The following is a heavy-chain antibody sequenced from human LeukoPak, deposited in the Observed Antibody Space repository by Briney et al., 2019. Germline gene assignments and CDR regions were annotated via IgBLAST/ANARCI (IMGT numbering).Heavy chain of an antibody. Sequence: SVKVSCKASGGTFSSYAISWVRQAPGQGLEWMGRIIPILGIANYAQKFQGRVTMTRNTSISTAYMELSSLRSEDTAVYYCARPLMTSDDAFDIWGQGTMVTVSS. V-gene: IGHV1-69*04. CDR2: IIPILGIA. CDR1: GGTFSSYA. CDR3: ARPLMTSDDAFDI. J-gene: IGHJ3*02.